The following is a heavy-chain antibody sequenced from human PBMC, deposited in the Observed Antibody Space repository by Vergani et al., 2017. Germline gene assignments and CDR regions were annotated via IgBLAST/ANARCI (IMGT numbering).Heavy chain of an antibody. V-gene: IGHV3-23*01. J-gene: IGHJ4*02. CDR3: AGGYSSSPKLDY. Sequence: EVQLLESGGGLVQPGGSLRLSCAASGFTFSSYAMSWVRQAPGKGLEWVSAISGSGGSTYYADAVKGRFTISRDNSKNTLYLQMNSLRAEDTAVYYCAGGYSSSPKLDYWGQGTLVTVSS. CDR2: ISGSGGST. CDR1: GFTFSSYA. D-gene: IGHD6-13*01.